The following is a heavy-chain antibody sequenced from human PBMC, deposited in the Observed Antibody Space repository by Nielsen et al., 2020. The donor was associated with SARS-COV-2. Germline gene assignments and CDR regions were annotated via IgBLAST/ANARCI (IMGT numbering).Heavy chain of an antibody. Sequence: GESLKISCAASGFTFSGSAMHWVRQASGKGLEWVGRIRSKANSYATAYAASVKGRFTISRDDSKNTAYLQMNSLKTEDTAVYYCTIGGYSSSWYAHEWGQGTLVTASS. CDR1: GFTFSGSA. V-gene: IGHV3-73*01. CDR2: IRSKANSYAT. CDR3: TIGGYSSSWYAHE. D-gene: IGHD6-13*01. J-gene: IGHJ4*02.